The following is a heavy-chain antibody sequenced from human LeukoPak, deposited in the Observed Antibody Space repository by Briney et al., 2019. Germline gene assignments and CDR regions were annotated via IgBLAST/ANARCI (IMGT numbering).Heavy chain of an antibody. V-gene: IGHV1-2*02. Sequence: GASVKVSCKASGYTLTGYYMHWVRQAPGQGLEWMGWINPNSGGTNYAQKFQGRVTMTRDTPISTVYMELSGLRSDDTAVYYCARGVYCSRTSCYIDYWGQGTLVTVSS. CDR2: INPNSGGT. J-gene: IGHJ4*02. D-gene: IGHD2-2*02. CDR1: GYTLTGYY. CDR3: ARGVYCSRTSCYIDY.